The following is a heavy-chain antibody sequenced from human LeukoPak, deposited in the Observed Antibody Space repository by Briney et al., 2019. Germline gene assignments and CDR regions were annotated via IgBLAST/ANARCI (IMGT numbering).Heavy chain of an antibody. CDR3: AKDRARYCSGGSCRTIDY. V-gene: IGHV3-15*01. CDR1: GFTFSNAW. CDR2: IKSKTDGGTT. D-gene: IGHD2-15*01. J-gene: IGHJ4*02. Sequence: GGSLRLSCAASGFTFSNAWMSWVRQAPGKGLEWVGRIKSKTDGGTTDYAAPVKGRFTISRDDSKNTLYLQMNSLRAEDTAVYYCAKDRARYCSGGSCRTIDYWGQGTLVTVSS.